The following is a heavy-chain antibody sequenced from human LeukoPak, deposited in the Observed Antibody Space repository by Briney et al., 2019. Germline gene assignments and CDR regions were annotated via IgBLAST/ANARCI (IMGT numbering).Heavy chain of an antibody. Sequence: QPSETLSLTGTGSGGSISSYYWSWIRQPPGKGLEWIGYIYYSGSTNYNPSLKSRVTISVDTSKNQFSLKLSSVTAADTAVYYCESSNGNFDYWGQGTLVTVSS. CDR1: GGSISSYY. CDR2: IYYSGST. V-gene: IGHV4-59*08. CDR3: ESSNGNFDY. D-gene: IGHD1-26*01. J-gene: IGHJ4*02.